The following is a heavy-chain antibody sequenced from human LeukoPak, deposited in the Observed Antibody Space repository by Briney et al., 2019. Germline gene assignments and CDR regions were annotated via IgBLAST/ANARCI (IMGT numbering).Heavy chain of an antibody. D-gene: IGHD3-16*01. CDR3: ARNDGY. J-gene: IGHJ4*02. CDR1: GFTFSTYS. CDR2: ISPDSNYK. V-gene: IGHV3-21*01. Sequence: GGSLRLSCAASGFTFSTYSMNWLRLAPGKGLEWVSSISPDSNYKYYVDSVKGRFTISRDNAKSSLYLQMNSLRAEDTAVYYCARNDGYWGQGTLVTVSS.